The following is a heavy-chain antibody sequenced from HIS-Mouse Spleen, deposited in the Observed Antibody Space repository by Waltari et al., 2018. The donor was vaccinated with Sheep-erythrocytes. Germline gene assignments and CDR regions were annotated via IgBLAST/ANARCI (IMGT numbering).Heavy chain of an antibody. Sequence: EVQLVESGGGLVQPGGSLRLSCAASGFTFSSYWMSWVRQAPGEGPGWVANIRQEGSEKYYGDSGKGRFTISRDNAKNSLYLQMNSLRAEDTAVYYCARDAYSSSWYSYWYFDLWGRGTLVTVSS. V-gene: IGHV3-7*01. CDR1: GFTFSSYW. J-gene: IGHJ2*01. D-gene: IGHD6-13*01. CDR2: IRQEGSEK. CDR3: ARDAYSSSWYSYWYFDL.